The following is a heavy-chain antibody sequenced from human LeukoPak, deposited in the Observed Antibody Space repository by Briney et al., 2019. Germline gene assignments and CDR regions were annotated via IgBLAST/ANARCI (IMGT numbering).Heavy chain of an antibody. CDR2: ISWNSGSI. CDR1: GFTFDDYA. J-gene: IGHJ4*02. V-gene: IGHV3-9*01. Sequence: TGGSLRLSCAASGFTFDDYATHWVRQAPGKGLEWVSGISWNSGSIGYADSVKGRFTISRDNAKNSLYLQMNSLRAEDTALYYCAKDSRRLAAAAYYFDYWGQGTMVTVSS. CDR3: AKDSRRLAAAAYYFDY. D-gene: IGHD6-13*01.